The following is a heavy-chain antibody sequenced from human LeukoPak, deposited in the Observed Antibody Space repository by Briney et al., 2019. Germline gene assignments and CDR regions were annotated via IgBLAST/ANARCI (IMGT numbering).Heavy chain of an antibody. CDR3: ARLRGYSGYDHI. V-gene: IGHV4-4*02. J-gene: IGHJ3*02. CDR2: IYHSGST. Sequence: PSETLSLTCAVSGGSISTNNWWSWVRQSPGRGLEWIGEIYHSGSTNYSPSLKSRVTISVDKSKNQLSLKVTSMTAADTAVYYCARLRGYSGYDHIWGQGTMVTVSS. D-gene: IGHD5-12*01. CDR1: GGSISTNNW.